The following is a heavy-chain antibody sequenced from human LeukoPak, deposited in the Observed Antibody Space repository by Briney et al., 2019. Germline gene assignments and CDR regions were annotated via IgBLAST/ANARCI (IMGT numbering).Heavy chain of an antibody. CDR3: AREPYCSSTSCYTHWYFDL. Sequence: SETLSLTCTVSGGSISSHYWSWIRQPPGKGLEWIGYIYYSGSTNYNPSLKSRVTISVDTSKTQFSLKLSSVTAADTAVYYCAREPYCSSTSCYTHWYFDLWGRGTLVTVSS. V-gene: IGHV4-59*11. CDR2: IYYSGST. D-gene: IGHD2-2*02. CDR1: GGSISSHY. J-gene: IGHJ2*01.